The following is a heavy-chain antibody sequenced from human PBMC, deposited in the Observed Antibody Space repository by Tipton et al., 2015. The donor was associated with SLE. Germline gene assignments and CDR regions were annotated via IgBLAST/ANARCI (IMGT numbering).Heavy chain of an antibody. Sequence: TLSLTCAVYGGSFSGYYWSWIRQPPGKGLEWIGEINHSGSTNYNPSLKSRVTISVDTSKNQFSLKLSSVTAADTAVYYYARAPFSDYGDSPDYYYYMDVWGKGTTVTVSS. D-gene: IGHD4-17*01. CDR3: ARAPFSDYGDSPDYYYYMDV. V-gene: IGHV4-34*01. CDR1: GGSFSGYY. CDR2: INHSGST. J-gene: IGHJ6*03.